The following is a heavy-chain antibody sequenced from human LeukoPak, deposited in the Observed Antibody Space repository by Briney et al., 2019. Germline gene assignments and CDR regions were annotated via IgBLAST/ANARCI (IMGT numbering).Heavy chain of an antibody. J-gene: IGHJ4*02. Sequence: GGSLRLSCAASEFTFSDHYMAWVRQAPGKGLEWVGRIKNKAQSYTTEYAASVKGRFTISRDDSKNSLFLQMNGLKTEDTAVYYCVSDSSGSLYWGQGTLVTVSS. CDR1: EFTFSDHY. V-gene: IGHV3-72*01. CDR3: VSDSSGSLY. D-gene: IGHD6-19*01. CDR2: IKNKAQSYTT.